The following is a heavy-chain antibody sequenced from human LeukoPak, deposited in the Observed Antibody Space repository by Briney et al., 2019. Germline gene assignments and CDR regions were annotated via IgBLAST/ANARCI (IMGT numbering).Heavy chain of an antibody. Sequence: PSETLSLTCTVSGGHISSGGYYWSWIRQHPGKGLEWIGYIYYSGSTYYNPSLKSRVTISVDTSKNQFSLKLSSVTAADTAVYYCARCRASYAFDIWGQGTMVTVSS. J-gene: IGHJ3*02. CDR3: ARCRASYAFDI. D-gene: IGHD3-10*01. V-gene: IGHV4-31*03. CDR2: IYYSGST. CDR1: GGHISSGGYY.